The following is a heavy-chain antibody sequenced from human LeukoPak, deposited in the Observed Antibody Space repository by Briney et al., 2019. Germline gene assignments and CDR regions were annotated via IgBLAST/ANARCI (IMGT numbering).Heavy chain of an antibody. CDR3: ASMLYCSSTSCQRP. V-gene: IGHV1-2*02. CDR1: GYTFTGYY. Sequence: ASVKVSCKASGYTFTGYYMHWVRQAPGQGLEWMGWINPNSGGTNYAQKFQGRVTMTRDTSISTAYMELSRLRSDDTAVYYCASMLYCSSTSCQRPWGQGTLVTVSS. D-gene: IGHD2-2*01. J-gene: IGHJ5*02. CDR2: INPNSGGT.